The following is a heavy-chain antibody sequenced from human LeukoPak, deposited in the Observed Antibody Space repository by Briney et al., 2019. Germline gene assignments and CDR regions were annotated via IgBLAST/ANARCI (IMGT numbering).Heavy chain of an antibody. Sequence: GGSLRLSCEASGITVSSNYMSWVRRAPGKGLEWASVLHTTGITYYADTVKGRFTISRDNSKNTLYLHMNNLRVEDTAMYYCARFYGSGSLYWFFDLWGRGALVTVSS. V-gene: IGHV3-53*01. D-gene: IGHD3-10*01. J-gene: IGHJ2*01. CDR1: GITVSSNY. CDR3: ARFYGSGSLYWFFDL. CDR2: LHTTGIT.